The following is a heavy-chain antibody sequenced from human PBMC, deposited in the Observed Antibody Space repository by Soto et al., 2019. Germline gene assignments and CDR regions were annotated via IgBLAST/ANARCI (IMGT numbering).Heavy chain of an antibody. D-gene: IGHD3-10*01. CDR3: AKDFNYGSGTYYGTDDAFDI. Sequence: SETLSLTCSVSGGSITSGDYYWSWIRQHPGKGLEWIGYVSYSGSTFYNPSLKSRVTISVDTSKNQVSLRLTSVTAADTAVYYCAKDFNYGSGTYYGTDDAFDIWSQGTMVTVSS. CDR2: VSYSGST. CDR1: GGSITSGDYY. V-gene: IGHV4-31*03. J-gene: IGHJ3*02.